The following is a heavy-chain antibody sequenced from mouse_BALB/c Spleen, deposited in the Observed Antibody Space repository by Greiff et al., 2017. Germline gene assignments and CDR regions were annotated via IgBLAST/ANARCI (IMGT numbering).Heavy chain of an antibody. D-gene: IGHD2-1*01. V-gene: IGHV10-1*02. CDR3: VRQYGNNWYFDV. J-gene: IGHJ1*01. CDR1: GFTFNTYA. Sequence: EVKVVESGGGLVQPKGSLKLSCAASGFTFNTYAMNWVRQAPGKGLEWVARIRSKSNNYATYYADSVKDRFTISRDDSQSMLYLQMNNLKTEDTAMYYCVRQYGNNWYFDVWGAGTTVTVSS. CDR2: IRSKSNNYAT.